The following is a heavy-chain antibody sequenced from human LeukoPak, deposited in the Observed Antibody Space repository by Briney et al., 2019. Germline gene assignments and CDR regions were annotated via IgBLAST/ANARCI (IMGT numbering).Heavy chain of an antibody. Sequence: PGGSLRLSCAASGFTVSSNYVSWVRQAPGKGLEWVSVIYGGGSTYYADSVKGRFTISRDNSKNTLYLQMNSLRAEDTAVYYCARGYSSGWYVDGHFDYWGQGTLVTVSS. D-gene: IGHD6-19*01. CDR1: GFTVSSNY. CDR2: IYGGGST. CDR3: ARGYSSGWYVDGHFDY. J-gene: IGHJ4*02. V-gene: IGHV3-53*01.